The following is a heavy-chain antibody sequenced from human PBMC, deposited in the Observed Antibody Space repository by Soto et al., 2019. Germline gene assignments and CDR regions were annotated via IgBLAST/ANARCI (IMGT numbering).Heavy chain of an antibody. J-gene: IGHJ4*02. CDR3: ATSSSMDH. Sequence: PWGSLLLSCMASVFSFRIYAMGWVRQAPGKGLEWVSSISSSGNSTYYAGSVSGRFTISRDNSKNTLFLEVNSLRGEDTATYYCATSSSMDHWGQGSLVTVSS. CDR1: VFSFRIYA. D-gene: IGHD6-6*01. CDR2: ISSSGNST. V-gene: IGHV3-23*01.